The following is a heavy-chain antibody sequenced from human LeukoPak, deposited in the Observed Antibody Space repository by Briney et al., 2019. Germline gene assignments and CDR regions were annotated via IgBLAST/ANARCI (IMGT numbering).Heavy chain of an antibody. CDR3: AKTPKKVVAATPLWY. D-gene: IGHD2-15*01. V-gene: IGHV3-23*01. Sequence: TGGSLRLSCAASGFTFSSYAMSWVRQAPGKGLEWVSAISGSGGSTYYADSVKGRFTISRDNSKNTLYLQMNSLRAEDTAVYYCAKTPKKVVAATPLWYWGQGTLVTVSS. J-gene: IGHJ4*02. CDR2: ISGSGGST. CDR1: GFTFSSYA.